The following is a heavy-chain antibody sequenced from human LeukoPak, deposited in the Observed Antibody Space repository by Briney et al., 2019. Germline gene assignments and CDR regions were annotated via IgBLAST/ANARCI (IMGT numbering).Heavy chain of an antibody. D-gene: IGHD3-10*01. V-gene: IGHV3-23*01. CDR2: IASSGNT. Sequence: GGSRGLSCAASGFIFSTYAMYWVRQAPGKGLEWVSLIASSGNTYYADSVKGRFTISRDNSKNTLYLQMNRVRAEDTAVYYCAKRGVPASVYYFDSWGQGTLVTVSS. J-gene: IGHJ4*02. CDR1: GFIFSTYA. CDR3: AKRGVPASVYYFDS.